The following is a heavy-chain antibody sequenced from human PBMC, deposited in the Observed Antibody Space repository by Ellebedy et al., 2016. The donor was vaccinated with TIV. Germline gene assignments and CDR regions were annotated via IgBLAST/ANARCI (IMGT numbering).Heavy chain of an antibody. Sequence: PGGSLRLSCAASGFTFSNYWMLWVRQAPGKGLEWVAQIKQDGSQTYYVDSVKGRFTVSRDNAKNSLYLLMNSLRVEDTAVYYCAREGPDYWGQGILVTVSS. CDR1: GFTFSNYW. CDR3: AREGPDY. V-gene: IGHV3-7*03. J-gene: IGHJ4*02. CDR2: IKQDGSQT.